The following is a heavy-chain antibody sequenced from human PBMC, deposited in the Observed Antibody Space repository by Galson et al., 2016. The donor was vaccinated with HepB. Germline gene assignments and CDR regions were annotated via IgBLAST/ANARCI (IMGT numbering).Heavy chain of an antibody. D-gene: IGHD4-23*01. V-gene: IGHV4-39*01. CDR2: IYYSGST. Sequence: LSLTCTVFGDSISSSTYYWGWIRQPPGKGLECIGSIYYSGSTYYNPSLKSRLTISVDTSKNQFSLKLTSVTAADTAVYYCASDRDLRWFYNWGQGTLVTVSS. J-gene: IGHJ1*01. CDR1: GDSISSSTYY. CDR3: ASDRDLRWFYN.